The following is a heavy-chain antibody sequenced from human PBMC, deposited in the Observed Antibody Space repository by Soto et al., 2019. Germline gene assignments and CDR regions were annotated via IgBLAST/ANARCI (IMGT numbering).Heavy chain of an antibody. Sequence: QVQLQESGPGLVKPSETLSLTCTVSGGSVSSGSYYWSWIRQPPGKGLEWIGYIYYSGSTNYNPSLKRRVTISVDTSKNQFSLKLSSVTAADTAVYYCARVSGASSGWYYLYFDYWGQGTLVTVSS. J-gene: IGHJ4*02. CDR3: ARVSGASSGWYYLYFDY. CDR1: GGSVSSGSYY. V-gene: IGHV4-61*01. CDR2: IYYSGST. D-gene: IGHD6-19*01.